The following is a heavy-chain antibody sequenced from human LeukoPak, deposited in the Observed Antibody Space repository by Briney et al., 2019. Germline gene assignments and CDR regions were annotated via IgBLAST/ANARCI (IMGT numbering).Heavy chain of an antibody. J-gene: IGHJ5*02. CDR2: ISGSGGST. D-gene: IGHD2-15*01. CDR1: GFTFSSYA. Sequence: GGSLRLSCAASGFTFSSYAMSWVRQAPGKGLEWVSAISGSGGSTYCADSVKGRFTISRDNSKNTLYLQMNSLRAEDTAVYYCAKAVPFPPYVAAPTGGWFDPWGQGTLVTVSS. V-gene: IGHV3-23*01. CDR3: AKAVPFPPYVAAPTGGWFDP.